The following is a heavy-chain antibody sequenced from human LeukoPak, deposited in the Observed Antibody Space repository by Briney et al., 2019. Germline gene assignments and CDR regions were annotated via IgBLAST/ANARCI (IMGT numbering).Heavy chain of an antibody. D-gene: IGHD1-14*01. V-gene: IGHV3-23*01. CDR2: ISTGGGST. CDR3: AKQYTPPDY. Sequence: PGGSLRLSCAASGFTFSSYGMSWVRQAPGKGLEWVSAISTGGGSTYYADSVKGRFTISRDNSKNTLYLQMNSLRAEDTAVYYCAKQYTPPDYWGQGTLVTVSS. CDR1: GFTFSSYG. J-gene: IGHJ4*02.